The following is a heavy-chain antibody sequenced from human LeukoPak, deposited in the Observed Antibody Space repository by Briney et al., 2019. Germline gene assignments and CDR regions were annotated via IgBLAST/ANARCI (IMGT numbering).Heavy chain of an antibody. CDR2: IQYDGSNK. CDR1: GFTFSGYG. J-gene: IGHJ4*02. Sequence: PGGSLRLSCAASGFTFSGYGMHWVRQAPGKGLEWVAFIQYDGSNKYYADSVKGRFTISRDSSKNTLYLQMNSLRAEDTAVYYCSRVQGYQLPGGYSGQGTLVTVSS. CDR3: SRVQGYQLPGGY. V-gene: IGHV3-30*02. D-gene: IGHD2-2*01.